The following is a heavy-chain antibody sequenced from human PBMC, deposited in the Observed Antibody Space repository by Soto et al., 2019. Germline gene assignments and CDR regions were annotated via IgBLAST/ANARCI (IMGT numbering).Heavy chain of an antibody. J-gene: IGHJ5*02. CDR3: AKDGIANNWFDP. V-gene: IGHV3-23*01. D-gene: IGHD1-1*01. CDR1: GFTFSSYA. Sequence: GGSLRLSCAASGFTFSSYAMSWVRQAPGKGLEWVSAISGSGGSTYYADSVKGRFTISRDNSENTLYLQMNSLRAEDTAVYYCAKDGIANNWFDPWGQGTLVTVSS. CDR2: ISGSGGST.